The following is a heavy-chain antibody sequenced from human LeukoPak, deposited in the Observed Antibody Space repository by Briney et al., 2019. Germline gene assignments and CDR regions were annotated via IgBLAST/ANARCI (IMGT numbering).Heavy chain of an antibody. CDR2: IYYRGST. V-gene: IGHV4-59*12. CDR1: GGSIRSFY. D-gene: IGHD2-15*01. Sequence: SETLTLTCTVSGGSIRSFYWSWIRQSPGKGLEWIGSIYYRGSTYYNPSLKSRVTISVDTSKNQFSLKLSSVTAADTAVYYCARGYCSGGSCYSYYYYYYMDVWGKGTTVTVSS. CDR3: ARGYCSGGSCYSYYYYYYMDV. J-gene: IGHJ6*03.